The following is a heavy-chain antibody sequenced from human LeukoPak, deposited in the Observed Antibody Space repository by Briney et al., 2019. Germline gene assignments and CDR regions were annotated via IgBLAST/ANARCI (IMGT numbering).Heavy chain of an antibody. Sequence: GGSLRLSCAASGFTFSSYSMNWVRQAPGKGLEWVSYISSSSSTIYYADSVKGRFTISRDNAKNSLYLQMNSLRDEDTAAYYCARVFWADYGGGPFDYWGQGTLVTVSS. CDR3: ARVFWADYGGGPFDY. J-gene: IGHJ4*02. V-gene: IGHV3-48*02. CDR2: ISSSSSTI. D-gene: IGHD4/OR15-4a*01. CDR1: GFTFSSYS.